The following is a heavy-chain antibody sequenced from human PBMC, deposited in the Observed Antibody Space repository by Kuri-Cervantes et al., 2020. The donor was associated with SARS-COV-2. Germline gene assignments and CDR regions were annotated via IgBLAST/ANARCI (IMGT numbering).Heavy chain of an antibody. CDR1: GGTFSSYA. Sequence: SVKVSCKASGGTFSSYAISWVRQAPGQGLEWMGGIIPIFGTANYAQKFQGRVTITADESTSTAYMELSGLRSEDTAVYYCARGSYGSGSYWYYYYGMDVWGQGTTVTVSS. CDR2: IIPIFGTA. D-gene: IGHD3-10*01. CDR3: ARGSYGSGSYWYYYYGMDV. J-gene: IGHJ6*02. V-gene: IGHV1-69*13.